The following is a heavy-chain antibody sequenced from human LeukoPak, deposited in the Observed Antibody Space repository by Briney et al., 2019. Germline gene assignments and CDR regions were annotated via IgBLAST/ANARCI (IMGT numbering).Heavy chain of an antibody. CDR1: GYSISSGYY. D-gene: IGHD6-19*01. CDR3: ASYSSGWPYYFDY. CDR2: IYYSGST. J-gene: IGHJ4*02. V-gene: IGHV4-38-2*02. Sequence: PSETLSLTCTVSGYSISSGYYWGWIRQPPGKGLEWIGSIYYSGSTYYNPSLKSRVTISVDTSKNQFSLKLSSVTAADTAVYYCASYSSGWPYYFDYWGQGTLVTVSS.